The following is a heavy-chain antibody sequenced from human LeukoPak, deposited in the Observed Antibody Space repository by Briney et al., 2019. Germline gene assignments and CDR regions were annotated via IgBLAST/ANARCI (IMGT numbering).Heavy chain of an antibody. CDR1: GYTFTSYD. Sequence: ASVKVSCKASGYTFTSYDINWVRQATGQGLEWMGWMNPNSGNTGYAQKFQGRVTMTRNTSISTAYMELSSLRSEDTAVYYCARGYGDYVDFDYWGQGTLVTVSS. D-gene: IGHD4-17*01. CDR2: MNPNSGNT. J-gene: IGHJ4*02. CDR3: ARGYGDYVDFDY. V-gene: IGHV1-8*01.